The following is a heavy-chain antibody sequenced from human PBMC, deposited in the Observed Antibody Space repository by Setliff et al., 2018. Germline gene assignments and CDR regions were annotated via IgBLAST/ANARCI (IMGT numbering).Heavy chain of an antibody. V-gene: IGHV4-61*02. J-gene: IGHJ6*02. CDR1: GGSISSGSYY. D-gene: IGHD5-18*01. CDR2: IYTSGST. CDR3: ARDRTAYSYGLDV. Sequence: SETLSLTCTVSGGSISSGSYYWSWIRQPAGKGLEWIGRIYTSGSTNYNPSLKSRVTISVDTSKNQFSLKLSSVTAADSAVYYCARDRTAYSYGLDVWGQGTTVTVSS.